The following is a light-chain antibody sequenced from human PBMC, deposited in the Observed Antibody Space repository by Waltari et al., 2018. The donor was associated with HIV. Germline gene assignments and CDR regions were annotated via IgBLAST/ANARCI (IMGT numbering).Light chain of an antibody. CDR2: EVS. V-gene: IGLV2-23*02. J-gene: IGLJ2*01. CDR3: CSYVRSSTFAV. CDR1: SSDVGGYNY. Sequence: QSALTQPASVSGSPGKSITVSCNGTSSDVGGYNYVSWYHQHPGKAPKRMIYEVSKRPSGVSNRFSGSKSGNTASLTISGLQAEDEADYYCCSYVRSSTFAVFGGGTKLTVL.